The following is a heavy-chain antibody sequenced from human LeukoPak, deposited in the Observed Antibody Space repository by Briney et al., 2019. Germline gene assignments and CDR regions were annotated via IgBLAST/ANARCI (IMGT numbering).Heavy chain of an antibody. J-gene: IGHJ4*02. V-gene: IGHV3-48*01. CDR3: AREGVTIFGVVNIDPLDY. CDR2: ISSSSSTI. Sequence: SGGSLRLSCAASGFTFSSYSMNWVRQAPGKGLEWVSYISSSSSTIYYADSVKGRFTISRDNAKNSLYLQMNSLRAEDTAVYYCAREGVTIFGVVNIDPLDYWGQGTLVTVSS. CDR1: GFTFSSYS. D-gene: IGHD3-3*01.